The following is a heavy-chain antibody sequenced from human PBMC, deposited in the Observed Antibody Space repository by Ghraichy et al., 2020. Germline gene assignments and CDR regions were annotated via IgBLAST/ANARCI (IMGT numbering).Heavy chain of an antibody. J-gene: IGHJ6*02. CDR2: ISHDGTNK. CDR3: ARDIKSSSWSYYYYAMDV. Sequence: GESLNISCAASGFTFSTYSMHWVRQAPGKGLEWVAVISHDGTNKYYADSVKGQFTISRDNSKNTLYLQMNSLRPEDTAVYYCARDIKSSSWSYYYYAMDVWGQGTTVTVSS. CDR1: GFTFSTYS. D-gene: IGHD6-13*01. V-gene: IGHV3-30-3*01.